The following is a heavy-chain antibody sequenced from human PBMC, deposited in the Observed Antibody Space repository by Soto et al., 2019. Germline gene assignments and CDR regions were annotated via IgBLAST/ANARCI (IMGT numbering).Heavy chain of an antibody. V-gene: IGHV3-15*01. CDR2: IKSKTDGGTT. CDR3: LCIAVAGTLEV. D-gene: IGHD6-19*01. CDR1: GFTFNNAW. Sequence: GGSLRLSCAAGGFTFNNAWMTWVRQAPGKGLEWVGHIKSKTDGGTTDYAAPVKGRFTISRDDSKNTLYLQMNSLKTEDTAVYYCLCIAVAGTLEVWGKGTTVTVSS. J-gene: IGHJ6*04.